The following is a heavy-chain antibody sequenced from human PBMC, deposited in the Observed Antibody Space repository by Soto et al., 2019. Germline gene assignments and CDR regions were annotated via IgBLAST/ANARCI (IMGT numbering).Heavy chain of an antibody. V-gene: IGHV3-30-3*01. CDR1: GFTFSEFA. CDR2: ISDDGTKK. Sequence: QVQLVESGGGVVQPGRSLRLSCAASGFTFSEFALQWVRQAPGKGLEWVAVISDDGTKKYYPVSVRGRFTISRDNSKNTVKLQLDSLRPDDTAVYFCARASRSGYDTPTDYWGQGTLVTVSS. D-gene: IGHD5-12*01. J-gene: IGHJ4*02. CDR3: ARASRSGYDTPTDY.